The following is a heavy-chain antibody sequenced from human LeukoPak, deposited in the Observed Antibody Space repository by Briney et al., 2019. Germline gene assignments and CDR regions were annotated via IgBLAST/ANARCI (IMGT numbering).Heavy chain of an antibody. V-gene: IGHV3-23*01. Sequence: TGGSLRLPCTASGFTFSSYNMNWVRQAPGKGLEWVSAISGSGGSTYYADSVKGRFTISRDNSKNTLYLQMNSLRAEDTAVYYCAKTPLRYFDWLFPSYYMDVWGKGTTVTISS. CDR2: ISGSGGST. CDR1: GFTFSSYN. CDR3: AKTPLRYFDWLFPSYYMDV. J-gene: IGHJ6*03. D-gene: IGHD3-9*01.